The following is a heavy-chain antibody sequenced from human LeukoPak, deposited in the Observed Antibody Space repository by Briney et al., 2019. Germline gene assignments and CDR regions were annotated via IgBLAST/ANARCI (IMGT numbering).Heavy chain of an antibody. V-gene: IGHV3-7*01. CDR1: GFTFSSYW. D-gene: IGHD3-22*01. CDR3: ARATYYYDSSGYYPDAFDI. J-gene: IGHJ3*02. CDR2: IKQDGSEK. Sequence: GGSLGLSCAASGFTFSSYWMSWVRQAPGKGLEWVANIKQDGSEKYYVDSVKGRFTISRDNAKNSLYLQMNSLRAEDTAVYYCARATYYYDSSGYYPDAFDIWGQGTMVTVSS.